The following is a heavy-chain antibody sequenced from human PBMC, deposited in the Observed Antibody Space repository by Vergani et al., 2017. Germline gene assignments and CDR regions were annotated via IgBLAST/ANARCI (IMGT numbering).Heavy chain of an antibody. CDR2: ISAYNGNT. Sequence: QVQLVQSGAEVKKPGASVKVSCKASGYTFTSYGISWVRQAPGQGLEWMGWISAYNGNTNYAQKFQERVTITRDMSTSTAYMELSSLRSEDTAVYYCARDNGGVDFWSGYYTGYMDVWGKGTTVTVSS. D-gene: IGHD3-3*01. J-gene: IGHJ6*03. V-gene: IGHV1-18*01. CDR1: GYTFTSYG. CDR3: ARDNGGVDFWSGYYTGYMDV.